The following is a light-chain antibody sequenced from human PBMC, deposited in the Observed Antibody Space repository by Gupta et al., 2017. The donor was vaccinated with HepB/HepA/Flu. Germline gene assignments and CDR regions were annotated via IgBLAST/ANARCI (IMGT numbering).Light chain of an antibody. Sequence: MVMKQSPATLSLSPGKRATLSCRASQSVSNYLAWYQQQPGQAPRLLIYDASNRATGIPARFIGSGSCTAFTPLISSLVPADFAVYYCHQRSHCPRFTFGRGTKLEIK. CDR3: HQRSHCPRFT. CDR2: DAS. J-gene: IGKJ2*01. CDR1: QSVSNY. V-gene: IGKV3-11*01.